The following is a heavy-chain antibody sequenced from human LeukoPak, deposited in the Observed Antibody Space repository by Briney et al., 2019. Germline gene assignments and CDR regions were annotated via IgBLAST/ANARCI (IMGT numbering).Heavy chain of an antibody. CDR3: ASGWETYYYYMDV. Sequence: PGGSLRLSCAASGFTFSSYEMNWVCQAPGKGLDWVSYISSSGSIIYYADSVKGRFTTSRDNAKNSLYLQMNSLRAEDTAVYYCASGWETYYYYMDVWGKGTTVTISS. CDR1: GFTFSSYE. D-gene: IGHD1-26*01. V-gene: IGHV3-48*03. J-gene: IGHJ6*03. CDR2: ISSSGSII.